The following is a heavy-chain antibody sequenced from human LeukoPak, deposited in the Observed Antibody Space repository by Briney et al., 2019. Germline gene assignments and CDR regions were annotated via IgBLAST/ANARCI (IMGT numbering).Heavy chain of an antibody. CDR1: GFTFDDYA. CDR2: ISWNSGSI. Sequence: PGGSLRLSCAASGFTFDDYAMHWVRQAPGRGLEWVSGISWNSGSIGYADSVKGRFTISRDNAKNSLYLQMNSLRAEDTAVYYCARAVKYQLPPSDIWGQGTMVTVSS. CDR3: ARAVKYQLPPSDI. V-gene: IGHV3-9*01. D-gene: IGHD2-2*01. J-gene: IGHJ3*02.